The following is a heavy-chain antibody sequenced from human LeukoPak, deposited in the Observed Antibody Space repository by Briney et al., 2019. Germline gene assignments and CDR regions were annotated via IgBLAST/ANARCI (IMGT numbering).Heavy chain of an antibody. V-gene: IGHV3-53*01. CDR3: ARGTTGGYSYGYRFDY. CDR1: GFTFDDYT. Sequence: GGSLRLSCAASGFTFDDYTMHWVRQAPGKGLEWVSVIYSAGSTYYADSVKGRFTISRDNSKNTLYLQMNSLRAEDTAVYYCARGTTGGYSYGYRFDYWGQGTLVTVSS. D-gene: IGHD5-18*01. J-gene: IGHJ4*02. CDR2: IYSAGST.